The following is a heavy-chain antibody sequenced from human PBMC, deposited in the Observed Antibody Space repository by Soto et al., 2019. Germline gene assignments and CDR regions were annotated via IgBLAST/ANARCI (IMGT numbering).Heavy chain of an antibody. J-gene: IGHJ4*02. Sequence: KASETLSLTCTVSGGSISGHYWIWIRQPPGEGMEWIGYIFYSGSTTYNNNPSLKSRVTISVDTSKNQFSLRLRSVTAADTAVYYCARVGSSGWSPDYWGQGTLVTVSS. V-gene: IGHV4-59*11. D-gene: IGHD6-19*01. CDR3: ARVGSSGWSPDY. CDR1: GGSISGHY. CDR2: IFYSGSTTY.